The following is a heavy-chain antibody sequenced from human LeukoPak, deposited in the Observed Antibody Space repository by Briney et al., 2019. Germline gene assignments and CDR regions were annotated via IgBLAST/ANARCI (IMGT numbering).Heavy chain of an antibody. V-gene: IGHV3-21*01. CDR1: GFTFIDCD. CDR2: ISYRTSHI. Sequence: PGGSLRLSCTPSGFTFIDCDMNWVRQAPGKGLEWVSSISYRTSHIYYADSVKGRFTISRDNAKNSLYLQMDSLRAEDTAVYFCGRAIPPLRTAAALDYWGQGTLVTVSS. D-gene: IGHD6-13*01. CDR3: GRAIPPLRTAAALDY. J-gene: IGHJ4*02.